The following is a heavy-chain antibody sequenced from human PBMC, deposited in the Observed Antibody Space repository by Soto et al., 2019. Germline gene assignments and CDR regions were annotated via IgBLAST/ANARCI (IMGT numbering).Heavy chain of an antibody. CDR1: GVTVSNAG. CDR3: TTRTRYYDIPIPTHDSAFDI. CDR2: IKSKTDGGTT. Sequence: WGSLRLSCAASGVTVSNAGMNWVGQAPGKGLEWVGRIKSKTDGGTTDYAAPVKGRFTISRDDSKNTLYLQMNSLKTEDTAVYYCTTRTRYYDIPIPTHDSAFDIWGQGTMVTVSS. D-gene: IGHD3-9*01. V-gene: IGHV3-15*07. J-gene: IGHJ3*02.